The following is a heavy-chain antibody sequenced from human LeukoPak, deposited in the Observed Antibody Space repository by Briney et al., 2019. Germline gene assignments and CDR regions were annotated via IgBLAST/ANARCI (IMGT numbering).Heavy chain of an antibody. CDR3: ARSPSYSSGWYGYYYGMDV. J-gene: IGHJ6*02. CDR2: IYHSGST. Sequence: SGTLSLTCAVSGGSISSSNWWSWVRPPPGKGLEWIGEIYHSGSTNYNPSLKSRVTISVDKSKNQFSLKLSSVTAADTAVYYCARSPSYSSGWYGYYYGMDVWGQGTTVTVSS. V-gene: IGHV4-4*02. CDR1: GGSISSSNW. D-gene: IGHD6-19*01.